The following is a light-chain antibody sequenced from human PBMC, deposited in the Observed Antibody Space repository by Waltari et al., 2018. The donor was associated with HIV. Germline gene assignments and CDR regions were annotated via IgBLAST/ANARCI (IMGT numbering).Light chain of an antibody. CDR3: SSHASNTYVV. J-gene: IGLJ2*01. V-gene: IGLV2-14*01. CDR1: NSDIGGYNY. CDR2: DVT. Sequence: QSAPTQPAPVSGFPGRSNTISSTGVNSDIGGYNYVSWYQQHPGRAPKLILYDVTTRPSGVSDRFSGSKSGNTASLTISGLLAEDEADYYCSSHASNTYVVFGGGTKLTVL.